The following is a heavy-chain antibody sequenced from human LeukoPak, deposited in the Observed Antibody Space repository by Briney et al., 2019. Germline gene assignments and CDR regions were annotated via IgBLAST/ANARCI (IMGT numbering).Heavy chain of an antibody. Sequence: QPGGSLRLSCAASGFTFSSYAMSWVRQAPGKGLEWVSAISGSGGSTYYAGSVKGRFTISRDNSKNTLYLQMNSLRAEDTAVYYCAKLGYYDFWSGYYNPTEFDYWGQGTLVTVSS. CDR1: GFTFSSYA. CDR2: ISGSGGST. CDR3: AKLGYYDFWSGYYNPTEFDY. J-gene: IGHJ4*02. V-gene: IGHV3-23*01. D-gene: IGHD3-3*01.